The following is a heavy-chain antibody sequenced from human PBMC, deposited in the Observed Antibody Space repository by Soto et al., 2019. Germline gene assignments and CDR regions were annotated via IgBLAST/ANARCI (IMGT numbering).Heavy chain of an antibody. Sequence: SETLSLTCTVSGGSISSSSYYWGWIRQPPGKGLEWIGSIYYSGSTYYNPSLKSRVTISVDTSKNQFSLKLSSVTAADTAVYYCARTNWNYVYYYYGMDVWGQGTTVT. D-gene: IGHD1-7*01. V-gene: IGHV4-39*01. J-gene: IGHJ6*02. CDR2: IYYSGST. CDR1: GGSISSSSYY. CDR3: ARTNWNYVYYYYGMDV.